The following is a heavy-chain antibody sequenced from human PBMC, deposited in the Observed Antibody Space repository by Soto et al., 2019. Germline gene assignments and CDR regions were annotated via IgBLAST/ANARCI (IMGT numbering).Heavy chain of an antibody. D-gene: IGHD1-20*01. CDR2: INHSGST. CDR3: ARDNPDVGRPGFDP. CDR1: GGSFSGYY. Sequence: PSETPSLTCAVYGGSFSGYYWSWIRQPPGKGLEWIGEINHSGSTNYNPSLKSRVTISVDTSKNQFSLSLSSVTDADTAVYYCARDNPDVGRPGFDPWGQGTLVTVSS. V-gene: IGHV4-34*01. J-gene: IGHJ5*02.